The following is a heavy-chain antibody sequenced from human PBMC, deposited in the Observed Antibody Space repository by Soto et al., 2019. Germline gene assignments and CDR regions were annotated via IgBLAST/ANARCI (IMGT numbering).Heavy chain of an antibody. CDR3: ARAPSDSSGWDYYYYGMDV. V-gene: IGHV1-18*01. J-gene: IGHJ6*02. Sequence: QVQLVQSGAEVKKPGASVKVSCKASGYTFTSYGISWVRQASGQGLEWMGWISAYNGNTNYAQKLQGRVTMTTDTTTSTAYMELRSLRSDDTAVYYCARAPSDSSGWDYYYYGMDVWGQGTTVTVSS. CDR1: GYTFTSYG. D-gene: IGHD6-19*01. CDR2: ISAYNGNT.